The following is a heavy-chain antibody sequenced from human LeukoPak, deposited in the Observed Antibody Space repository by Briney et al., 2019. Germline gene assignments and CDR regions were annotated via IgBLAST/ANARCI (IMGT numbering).Heavy chain of an antibody. CDR2: IYSDGSAT. Sequence: GSLRLSCAASGFTFSSYWMHWVRQAPGKGLVRVSRIYSDGSATNYADSVKGRFTISRDNAKNTLYLQMNNLRVEDTAVYYCASEGWQVLDYWGQGTLVTVSS. CDR1: GFTFSSYW. CDR3: ASEGWQVLDY. D-gene: IGHD2-15*01. V-gene: IGHV3-74*01. J-gene: IGHJ4*02.